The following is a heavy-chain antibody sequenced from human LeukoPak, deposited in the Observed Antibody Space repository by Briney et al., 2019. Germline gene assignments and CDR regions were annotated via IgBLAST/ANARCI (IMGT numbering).Heavy chain of an antibody. Sequence: GGSLRLSCAVSGFTFSSYAMSWVRQAPGKGLEWVSSISSSSSYIYYADSVKGRFTVSRDNAKNSLYLQMNSLRAEDTAVYYCARDWYSRQYYFDYWGQGTLVTVSS. CDR1: GFTFSSYA. D-gene: IGHD6-13*01. CDR2: ISSSSSYI. V-gene: IGHV3-21*01. CDR3: ARDWYSRQYYFDY. J-gene: IGHJ4*02.